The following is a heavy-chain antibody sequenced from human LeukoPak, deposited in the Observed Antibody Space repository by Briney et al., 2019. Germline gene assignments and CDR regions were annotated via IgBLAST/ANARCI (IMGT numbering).Heavy chain of an antibody. D-gene: IGHD1-26*01. J-gene: IGHJ4*02. CDR3: ASGFGIAGATEFDY. V-gene: IGHV4-34*01. CDR2: INHSGST. Sequence: SETLSLTCAVYGGSFSGYYWSWIRQPPGKGLEWIGEINHSGSTNYNPSLKSRVTISVDTSKNQFSLKLSSVTAADTAVYYCASGFGIAGATEFDYWGQGTLVTVSS. CDR1: GGSFSGYY.